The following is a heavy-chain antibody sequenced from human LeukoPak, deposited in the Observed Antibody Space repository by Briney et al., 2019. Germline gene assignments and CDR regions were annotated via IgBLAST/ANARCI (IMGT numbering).Heavy chain of an antibody. J-gene: IGHJ6*02. CDR1: GYTFTGYY. CDR2: INPNSGGT. CDR3: ARANSGYDPVYYFGLDV. D-gene: IGHD5-12*01. Sequence: GASVKVSCKASGYTFTGYYIHWVRQAPGQGLDWMGWINPNSGGTNYAQKFRGRVTMTRDTSISTGYMDLSRLKSDDTAVYYCARANSGYDPVYYFGLDVWGQGTTVTVSS. V-gene: IGHV1-2*02.